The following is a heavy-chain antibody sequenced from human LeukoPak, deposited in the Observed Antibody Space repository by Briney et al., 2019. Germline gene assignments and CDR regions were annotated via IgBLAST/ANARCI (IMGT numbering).Heavy chain of an antibody. Sequence: VASVKVSCKASGYTFTSYGISWVRQAPGQGLEWMGWTSAYNGNTNYAQKLQGRVTMTTDTSTSTAYMELRSLRSDDTAVYYCARGRPIAVFPLHDYSNYYFDYWGQGTLVTVSS. V-gene: IGHV1-18*01. CDR3: ARGRPIAVFPLHDYSNYYFDY. CDR2: TSAYNGNT. CDR1: GYTFTSYG. J-gene: IGHJ4*02. D-gene: IGHD4-11*01.